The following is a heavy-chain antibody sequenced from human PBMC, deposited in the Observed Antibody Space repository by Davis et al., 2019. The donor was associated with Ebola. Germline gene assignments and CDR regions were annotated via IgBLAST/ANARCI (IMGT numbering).Heavy chain of an antibody. CDR3: AKGGPASSVWYGMDV. V-gene: IGHV3-30*02. Sequence: PGGSLRLSCAASGFTFSSYAMHWVRQAPGKGLEWVAVIWYDGSNKYYADSVKGRFTISRDNSKNTLYLQMNSLRAEDTAVYYCAKGGPASSVWYGMDVWGQGTTVTVSS. J-gene: IGHJ6*02. D-gene: IGHD6-19*01. CDR2: IWYDGSNK. CDR1: GFTFSSYA.